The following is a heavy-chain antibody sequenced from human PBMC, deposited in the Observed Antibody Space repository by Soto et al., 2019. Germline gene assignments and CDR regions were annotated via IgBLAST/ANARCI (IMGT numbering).Heavy chain of an antibody. J-gene: IGHJ6*03. CDR2: MNPDGSTK. V-gene: IGHV3-7*01. CDR1: GFTFSNSW. Sequence: EAQLVESGGGLVQPGGSLRLSCAASGFTFSNSWMTWVRQTPGKGLEWVANMNPDGSTKNYVDSVKGRFTISRDNAQNSLYLQMNSLRAEDMAVFYCARHCHYCIDVWGRGTTVTVSS. CDR3: ARHCHYCIDV. D-gene: IGHD2-21*02.